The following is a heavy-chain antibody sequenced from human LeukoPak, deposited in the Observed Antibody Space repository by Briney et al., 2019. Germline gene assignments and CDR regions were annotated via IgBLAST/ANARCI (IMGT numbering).Heavy chain of an antibody. CDR2: ISGSGGST. Sequence: GSLRLSCAASGFTFSSYAMSWVRQAPGKGLEWVSAISGSGGSTYYADSVKGRFTISRDNSKNTLYLQMNSLRAEDTAVYYCAKDLSGGDYGGNSGYFDYWGQGTLVTVSS. CDR3: AKDLSGGDYGGNSGYFDY. J-gene: IGHJ4*02. V-gene: IGHV3-23*01. D-gene: IGHD4-23*01. CDR1: GFTFSSYA.